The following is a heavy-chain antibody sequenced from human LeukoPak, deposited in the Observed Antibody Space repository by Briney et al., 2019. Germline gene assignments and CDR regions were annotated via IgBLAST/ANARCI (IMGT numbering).Heavy chain of an antibody. CDR2: ISHDERDK. V-gene: IGHV3-30*04. D-gene: IGHD2-2*02. CDR3: ARDLSQSLLLYDY. Sequence: PGRSPRLSCAASGFTFSTYAMHWVRQAPGKGLEWVAVISHDERDKYYADSVKGRFTISRDNSKNTLYLQMNSLRPEDTAVYYCARDLSQSLLLYDYWGQGTLVTVSS. CDR1: GFTFSTYA. J-gene: IGHJ4*02.